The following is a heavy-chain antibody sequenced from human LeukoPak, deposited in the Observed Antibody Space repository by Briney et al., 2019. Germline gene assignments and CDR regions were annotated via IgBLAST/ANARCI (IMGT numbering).Heavy chain of an antibody. Sequence: GGSLRLSCAASGFTFDDCAMYWVRQTPGKGLEWDSGISWNSGSIGYADSVKGRFTISRDNAKNALYLQMNSLRAEDTALYYCAKVSGYSYGYFDYWGQGILVTVSS. CDR1: GFTFDDCA. CDR2: ISWNSGSI. D-gene: IGHD5-18*01. J-gene: IGHJ4*02. V-gene: IGHV3-9*01. CDR3: AKVSGYSYGYFDY.